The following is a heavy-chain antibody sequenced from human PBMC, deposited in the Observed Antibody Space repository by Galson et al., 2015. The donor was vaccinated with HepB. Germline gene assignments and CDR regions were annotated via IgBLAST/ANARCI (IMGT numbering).Heavy chain of an antibody. D-gene: IGHD1-26*01. CDR2: ISYDGSNK. J-gene: IGHJ4*02. V-gene: IGHV3-30-3*01. Sequence: SLRLSCAASGFTFSSYAMHWVRQAPGKGLEWVAVISYDGSNKYYADSVKGRFTISRDNSKNTLYLQMNSLRAEDTAVYYCARDDVGADWGQGTLVTVSS. CDR3: ARDDVGAD. CDR1: GFTFSSYA.